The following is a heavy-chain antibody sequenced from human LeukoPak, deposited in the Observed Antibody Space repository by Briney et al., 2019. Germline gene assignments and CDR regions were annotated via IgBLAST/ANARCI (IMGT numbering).Heavy chain of an antibody. V-gene: IGHV1-18*01. D-gene: IGHD2-2*01. J-gene: IGHJ6*02. Sequence: ASVTVSCKASGYTFTSYGISWVRQAPGQGLEWMGWISAYNGNTNYAQKLQGRVTMTTDTSTSTAYMELRSLRSDDTAVYYCARDCSSTSCSPTDCYYGMDVWGQGTTVTVSS. CDR2: ISAYNGNT. CDR3: ARDCSSTSCSPTDCYYGMDV. CDR1: GYTFTSYG.